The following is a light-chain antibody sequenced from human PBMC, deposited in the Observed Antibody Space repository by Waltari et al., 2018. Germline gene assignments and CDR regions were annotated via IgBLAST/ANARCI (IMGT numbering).Light chain of an antibody. CDR1: SSDIGNNY. CDR3: GTWDGSLSAL. J-gene: IGLJ2*01. Sequence: QSVLTQPPSVSAAPGQTVTISCSGSSSDIGNNYVSWYQQLPGTAPKLLIYDNNKRPSGIPDRFSGSKSGTSATLGITGLQTGDEVDYYCGTWDGSLSALFGGGTKLTVL. CDR2: DNN. V-gene: IGLV1-51*01.